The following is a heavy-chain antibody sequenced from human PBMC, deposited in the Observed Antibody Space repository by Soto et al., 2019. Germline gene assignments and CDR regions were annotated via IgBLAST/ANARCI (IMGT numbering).Heavy chain of an antibody. Sequence: EVQLLESGGGLVQPGGSLRLSCAASGFTFSSDAMSWVRQAPGKGLEWVSVISGSGDSKYYADSVKGRFTISRDNSKNTLYLQMNSLRGEDTAVYYCAKRAYGSDFDYWGQGTLVTVSS. CDR3: AKRAYGSDFDY. V-gene: IGHV3-23*01. CDR1: GFTFSSDA. CDR2: ISGSGDSK. J-gene: IGHJ4*02. D-gene: IGHD3-10*01.